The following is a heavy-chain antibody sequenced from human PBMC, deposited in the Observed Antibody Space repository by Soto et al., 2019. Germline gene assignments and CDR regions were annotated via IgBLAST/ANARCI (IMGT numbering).Heavy chain of an antibody. V-gene: IGHV3-13*05. Sequence: PGGSLRLSCAASGITTSTYDMHWVRQTTGKGLEWVSAIGAADDPYYLGSVKGRFTISRENAENSLYLQMNSLRAEDTAVYYCARAYSGRLPRRADYYFAMDVWGQGTTVTVSS. CDR3: ARAYSGRLPRRADYYFAMDV. CDR2: IGAADDP. D-gene: IGHD2-15*01. J-gene: IGHJ6*02. CDR1: GITTSTYD.